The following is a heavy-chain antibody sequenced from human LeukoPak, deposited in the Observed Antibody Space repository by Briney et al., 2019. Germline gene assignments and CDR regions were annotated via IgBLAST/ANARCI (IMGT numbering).Heavy chain of an antibody. CDR3: ARGGYSSSWLAFDY. V-gene: IGHV1-2*02. Sequence: ASVKVSCKASGYTFTGYYMHWVRQAPGQGLEWMGWINPNSGGTNYAQKFQGRVTMTRDTSINTAYMELSRLRSEDTAVYYCARGGYSSSWLAFDYWGQGTLVTVSS. D-gene: IGHD6-13*01. J-gene: IGHJ4*02. CDR2: INPNSGGT. CDR1: GYTFTGYY.